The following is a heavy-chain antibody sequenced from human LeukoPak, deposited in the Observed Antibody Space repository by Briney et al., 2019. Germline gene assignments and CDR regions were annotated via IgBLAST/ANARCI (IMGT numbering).Heavy chain of an antibody. CDR2: INPNNGGT. J-gene: IGHJ3*02. Sequence: ASVKVSCKVSGYTLTELSMHWVRQAPGQGLEWMGRINPNNGGTNYAQKFQGRVTMTRDMSMSTAYMELSRLRSVDTAVYYCAGEDNSSGYRPFDIWGQGTMVTVSS. D-gene: IGHD3-22*01. CDR1: GYTLTELS. CDR3: AGEDNSSGYRPFDI. V-gene: IGHV1-2*06.